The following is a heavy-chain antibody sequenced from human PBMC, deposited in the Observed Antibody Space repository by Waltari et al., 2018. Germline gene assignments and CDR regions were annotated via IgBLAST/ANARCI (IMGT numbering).Heavy chain of an antibody. CDR3: ARGSGRGYGDYSYFDL. J-gene: IGHJ2*01. D-gene: IGHD6-25*01. CDR2: MNPNSGNT. V-gene: IGHV1-8*01. CDR1: GYTFTSSD. Sequence: QVQLVQSGAEVTQPGASVKVPCKASGYTFTSSDINCFRQAAGQGLEWMGWMNPNSGNTGYAQKFQGRVTMTRNTSISTAYMELSSLRSEDTAVYYCARGSGRGYGDYSYFDLWGRGTLVTVSS.